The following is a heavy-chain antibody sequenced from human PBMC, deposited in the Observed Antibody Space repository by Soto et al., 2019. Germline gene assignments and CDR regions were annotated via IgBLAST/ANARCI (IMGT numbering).Heavy chain of an antibody. V-gene: IGHV3-72*01. Sequence: EVQLVESGGGLVQPGGSLRLSCAASGFTLSYHYMDWVRQATGTGLEWVDRSRNDANSYTTLYAASVKGRFTISRDDSKSSVSLQMNSLKTEDTAVYFCASGSSGWSFDYWGQGTLVTVSS. J-gene: IGHJ4*02. CDR2: SRNDANSYTT. CDR3: ASGSSGWSFDY. CDR1: GFTLSYHY. D-gene: IGHD6-19*01.